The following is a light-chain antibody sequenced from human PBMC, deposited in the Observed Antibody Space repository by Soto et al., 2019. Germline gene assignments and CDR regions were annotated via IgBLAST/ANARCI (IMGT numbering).Light chain of an antibody. CDR2: DAS. CDR3: QQRNNWPT. J-gene: IGKJ3*01. CDR1: QSVTSN. Sequence: EIVLTQSPATLSLSPGERATISCRASQSVTSNLAWYEQKPGQAPRLLIYDASNRATGIPARFSGSGSGTDFTLTISSLEPEDFAVYYCQQRNNWPTFGPGTKVDIK. V-gene: IGKV3-11*01.